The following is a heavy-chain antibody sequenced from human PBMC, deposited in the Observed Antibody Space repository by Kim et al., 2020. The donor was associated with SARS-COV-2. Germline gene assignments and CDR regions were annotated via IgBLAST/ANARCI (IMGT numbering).Heavy chain of an antibody. D-gene: IGHD2-21*02. V-gene: IGHV4-31*02. Sequence: HTSRVTIAVDTSKNQFSLKLSSVAAADTAVYYCARDVGAYCGGDCHYFDYWGQGTLVTVSS. CDR3: ARDVGAYCGGDCHYFDY. J-gene: IGHJ4*02.